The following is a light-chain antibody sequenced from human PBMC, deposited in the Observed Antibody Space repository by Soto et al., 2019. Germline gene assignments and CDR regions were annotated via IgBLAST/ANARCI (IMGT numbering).Light chain of an antibody. CDR1: QSVGSTY. V-gene: IGKV3-20*01. Sequence: EIVLTQSPGTLSLSPGERATLSCRASQSVGSTYLARYQQKPGQAPRLLIYGLSSRAPGLPDRFSGSGSGTDFTLTISRLEPEDFAVYYCQQYVSSRWTFGQGTNVEIK. CDR2: GLS. CDR3: QQYVSSRWT. J-gene: IGKJ1*01.